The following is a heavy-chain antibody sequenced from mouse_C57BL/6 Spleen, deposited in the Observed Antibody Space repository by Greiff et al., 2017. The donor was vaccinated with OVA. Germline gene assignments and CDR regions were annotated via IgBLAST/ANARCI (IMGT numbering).Heavy chain of an antibody. CDR1: GYSITSGYY. CDR2: ISYDGSN. J-gene: IGHJ2*01. D-gene: IGHD1-1*01. CDR3: ARLNYYGSSYAYYFDY. V-gene: IGHV3-6*01. Sequence: EVKLMESGPGLVKPSQSLSLTCSVTGYSITSGYYWNWIRQFPGNKLEWMGYISYDGSNNYNPSLKNQNSITRDTSKNQFFLKLNSVTTEDTATYYCARLNYYGSSYAYYFDYWGQGTTLTVSS.